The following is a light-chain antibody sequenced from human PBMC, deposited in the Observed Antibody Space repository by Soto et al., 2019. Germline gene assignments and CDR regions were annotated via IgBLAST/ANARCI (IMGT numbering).Light chain of an antibody. CDR2: GAS. CDR3: QQRYNWLT. V-gene: IGKV3-11*01. CDR1: QTVSTY. J-gene: IGKJ4*01. Sequence: EIVMTQSPATLSVSPGERATLSCRARQTVSTYLSWYQHKPGQXPXXLIYGASNRATGIPARFSGGGSGTEFTPTISSLDPEDDAVDDCQQRYNWLTFGGGTKVDI.